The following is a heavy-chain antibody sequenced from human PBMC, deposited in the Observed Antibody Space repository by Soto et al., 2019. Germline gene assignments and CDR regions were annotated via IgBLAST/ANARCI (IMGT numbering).Heavy chain of an antibody. J-gene: IGHJ6*02. V-gene: IGHV3-13*04. CDR2: IGTAGDT. CDR3: ARGSSYYGICTHRDGIDV. Sequence: PGGSLRLSCAASGFTFSSYDMHWVRQATGKGLEWVSAIGTAGDTYYPGSVKGRFTISRENAKNSLYLQMNSLRAGDTAVYYCARGSSYYGICTHRDGIDVWAQRTTDTGS. CDR1: GFTFSSYD. D-gene: IGHD3-3*01.